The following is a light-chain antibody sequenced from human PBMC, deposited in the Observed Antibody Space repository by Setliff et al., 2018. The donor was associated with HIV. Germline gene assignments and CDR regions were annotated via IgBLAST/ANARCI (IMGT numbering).Light chain of an antibody. V-gene: IGLV2-23*01. CDR1: SRDIGTYNL. CDR3: CSYAGSATWV. CDR2: DDS. J-gene: IGLJ2*01. Sequence: QSALAQPASVSGSPGQSITISCTGTSRDIGTYNLVSWYQQYPGKAPKLMIYDDSKRPSGLSNRFSGSKSGNTASLTISXXQAEDEADYYCCSYAGSATWVFGGGTKVTVL.